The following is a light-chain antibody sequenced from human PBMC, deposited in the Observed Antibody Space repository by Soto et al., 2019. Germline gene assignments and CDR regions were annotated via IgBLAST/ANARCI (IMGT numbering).Light chain of an antibody. Sequence: QSVLTQPPLASETPGQRVTISCSGGSSNIESNYVYWYQQFPGTAPKLLIYRNNQRPSGVPDRFSGSKSGTSASLAISGRRSEDEADYYCAAWDDSLRGPVFGGGTKLTFL. CDR1: SSNIESNY. CDR3: AAWDDSLRGPV. J-gene: IGLJ2*01. CDR2: RNN. V-gene: IGLV1-47*01.